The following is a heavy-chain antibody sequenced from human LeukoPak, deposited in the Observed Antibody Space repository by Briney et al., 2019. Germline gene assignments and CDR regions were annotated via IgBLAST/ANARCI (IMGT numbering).Heavy chain of an antibody. V-gene: IGHV1-2*02. CDR2: INPNSGGT. J-gene: IGHJ4*02. Sequence: ASVKVSCKASGYTFTGYYMHWVRQAPGQGLEWMGWINPNSGGTNYAQKFQGRVTMTRDTSISTAYMELSRLRSDDTAVYYCARDLNWVRVVPSYWGQGTLVTVSS. D-gene: IGHD3-10*01. CDR3: ARDLNWVRVVPSY. CDR1: GYTFTGYY.